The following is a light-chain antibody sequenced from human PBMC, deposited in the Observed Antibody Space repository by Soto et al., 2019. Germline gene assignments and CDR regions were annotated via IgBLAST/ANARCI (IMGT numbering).Light chain of an antibody. J-gene: IGKJ4*01. V-gene: IGKV1-33*01. CDR2: DAA. CDR3: QQYDNLPLT. Sequence: DIQMTQSPSSLSASVGDRVTITCQASQDISNYLNWYQQKPGKAPKVLIYDAANFETGVPSRFSGSGSGTDFSFTISSLQPEDIATYYWQQYDNLPLTFGGGTKVEIK. CDR1: QDISNY.